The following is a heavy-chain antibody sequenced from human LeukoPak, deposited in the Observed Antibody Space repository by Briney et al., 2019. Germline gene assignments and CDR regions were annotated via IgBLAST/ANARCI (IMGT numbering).Heavy chain of an antibody. V-gene: IGHV4-61*02. D-gene: IGHD3-16*02. CDR2: IYTSGST. J-gene: IGHJ6*03. CDR3: ARQLRLGELSSGYYYYYYMDV. CDR1: GGSISSGSYY. Sequence: SETLSLTCTVSGGSISSGSYYWSWIRQPAGKGLEWIGRIYTSGSTNYNPSLKSRVTISVDTSKDQFSLKLSSVTAADTAVYYCARQLRLGELSSGYYYYYYMDVWGKGTTVTISS.